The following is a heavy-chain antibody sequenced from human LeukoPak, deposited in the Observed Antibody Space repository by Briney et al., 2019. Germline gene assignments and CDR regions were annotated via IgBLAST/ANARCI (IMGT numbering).Heavy chain of an antibody. V-gene: IGHV3-48*03. J-gene: IGHJ4*02. CDR1: GFTFSNYE. D-gene: IGHD6-19*01. Sequence: GGSLRLSCAASGFTFSNYEMNWVRQAPGKGLEWVSYISSIDSTIYYADSVKGRFTISRDNARNSLYLQMNSLRADDTAVYYCARGIAVAGPYYFDYWGRGTLVTVSS. CDR3: ARGIAVAGPYYFDY. CDR2: ISSIDSTI.